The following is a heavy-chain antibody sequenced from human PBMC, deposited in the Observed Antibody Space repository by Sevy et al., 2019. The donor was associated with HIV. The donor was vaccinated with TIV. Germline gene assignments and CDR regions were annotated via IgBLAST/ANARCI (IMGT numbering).Heavy chain of an antibody. J-gene: IGHJ1*01. CDR2: IRYDGSNK. CDR3: AKTPSRDSSGYYFRAEYIQH. Sequence: GGSLRLSCAASGFTFSSYGMHWVRQAPGKGLEWVAFIRYDGSNKYYADSVKGRFTISRDNSKNTLYLQMNSLRAEDTAVYYCAKTPSRDSSGYYFRAEYIQHWGQGTLVTVSS. CDR1: GFTFSSYG. D-gene: IGHD3-22*01. V-gene: IGHV3-30*02.